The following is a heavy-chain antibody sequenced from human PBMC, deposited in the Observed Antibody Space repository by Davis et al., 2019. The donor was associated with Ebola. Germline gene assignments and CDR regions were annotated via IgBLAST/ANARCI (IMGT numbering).Heavy chain of an antibody. D-gene: IGHD6-19*01. CDR2: IRSDGST. Sequence: GESLKIFCVASGLSVSSSYISWVRQAPGKGLEWVSIIRSDGSTYYADSVKGRFTISRDNSKNTLYLQMNSLRVEDTAVYHCARDPGYGSGWVEFDPWGQGTRVTVSS. J-gene: IGHJ5*02. V-gene: IGHV3-53*01. CDR1: GLSVSSSY. CDR3: ARDPGYGSGWVEFDP.